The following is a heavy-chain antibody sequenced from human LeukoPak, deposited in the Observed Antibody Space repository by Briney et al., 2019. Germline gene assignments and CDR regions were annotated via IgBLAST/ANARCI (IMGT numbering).Heavy chain of an antibody. D-gene: IGHD3-10*01. Sequence: PGGSLRLSCAASGFTFSSYSMNWVRQAPGKGLEWVSYISSSSSTIYYADSVKGRFTISRDNAKNSLYLQMNSLRAEDTAVYYCARDRITMVRYWYFDLWGRGTLVTVSS. J-gene: IGHJ2*01. CDR1: GFTFSSYS. CDR2: ISSSSSTI. CDR3: ARDRITMVRYWYFDL. V-gene: IGHV3-48*01.